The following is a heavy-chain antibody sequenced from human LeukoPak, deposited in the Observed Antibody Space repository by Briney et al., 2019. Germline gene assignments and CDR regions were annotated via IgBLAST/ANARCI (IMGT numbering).Heavy chain of an antibody. V-gene: IGHV3-7*01. CDR3: ARDCSGGSCYVNDY. CDR2: IKQDGSEK. D-gene: IGHD2-15*01. J-gene: IGHJ4*02. CDR1: GFTFSIYW. Sequence: GGSLRLSCAASGFTFSIYWMSWVRQAPGKGLEWVANIKQDGSEKYYVDSVKGRFTISRDNAKNSLYLQMNSLRAEDTAVYYCARDCSGGSCYVNDYWGQGTLVTVSS.